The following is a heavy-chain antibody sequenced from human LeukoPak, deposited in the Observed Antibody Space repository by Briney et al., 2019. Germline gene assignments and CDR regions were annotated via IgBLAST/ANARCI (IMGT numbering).Heavy chain of an antibody. CDR1: GGSISSSSYY. D-gene: IGHD1-26*01. Sequence: SETLSLTCTVSGGSISSSSYYWGWIRQPPGKGLEWIGSIYYSGSTYYNPSLKSRVTISVDMSKNQFSLKLSSVTAADTAVYYCARQVRDSGSYQGGVYWGQGTLVTVSS. J-gene: IGHJ4*02. CDR3: ARQVRDSGSYQGGVY. CDR2: IYYSGST. V-gene: IGHV4-39*01.